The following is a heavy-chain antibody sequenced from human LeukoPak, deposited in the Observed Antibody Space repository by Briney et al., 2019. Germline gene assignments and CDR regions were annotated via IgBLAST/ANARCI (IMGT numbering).Heavy chain of an antibody. D-gene: IGHD6-19*01. CDR2: IIPIFGTA. Sequence: SVKVSCKASGYTFTSYGISWVRQAPGQGLEWMGGIIPIFGTADYAQKFQGRVTITADESTSTAYMELSSLRSEDTAVYYCARDKASRSGWYGGFYYYGMDVWGQGTTVTVSS. CDR3: ARDKASRSGWYGGFYYYGMDV. CDR1: GYTFTSYG. J-gene: IGHJ6*02. V-gene: IGHV1-69*13.